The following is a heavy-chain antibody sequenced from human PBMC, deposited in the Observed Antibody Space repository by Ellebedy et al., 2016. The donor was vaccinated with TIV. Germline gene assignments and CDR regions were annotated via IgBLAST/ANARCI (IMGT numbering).Heavy chain of an antibody. D-gene: IGHD6-19*01. CDR2: IYPGDSDT. V-gene: IGHV5-51*01. J-gene: IGHJ4*02. Sequence: GESLKTSCQASGYSFTSSWIGWVRPMPGKGLELLGIIYPGDSDTRYSPSFQGQVTISADKSLSTAYLQWSSLTASDTAMYYCARQTSGLPDYWGQGTLVTVSS. CDR3: ARQTSGLPDY. CDR1: GYSFTSSW.